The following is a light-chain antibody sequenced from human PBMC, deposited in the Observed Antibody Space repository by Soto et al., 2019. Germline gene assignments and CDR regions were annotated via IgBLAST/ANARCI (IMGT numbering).Light chain of an antibody. CDR3: QQYCNSPVT. Sequence: EIVLTQSPGTLSLSPGERATLSCRASQSVNNNYLAWYQQKPGQAPRLLIYVASSRATGIPDRFSGSVSGTDFTLTISRLEPEDFAVYYCQQYCNSPVTFGGGTKVEIK. V-gene: IGKV3-20*01. J-gene: IGKJ4*01. CDR1: QSVNNNY. CDR2: VAS.